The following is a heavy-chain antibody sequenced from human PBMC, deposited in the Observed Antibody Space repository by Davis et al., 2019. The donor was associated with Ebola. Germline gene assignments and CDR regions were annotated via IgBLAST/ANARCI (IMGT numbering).Heavy chain of an antibody. CDR3: AKDKFQWRNGLLDY. D-gene: IGHD6-19*01. CDR1: GYTFTSYD. J-gene: IGHJ4*02. Sequence: ASVKVSCKASGYTFTSYDINWVRQATGQGLEWMGWMNPNSGNTGYAQKFQGRVTMTRNTSISTAYMELSSLRAEDTAVYYCAKDKFQWRNGLLDYWGQGTLVTVSS. CDR2: MNPNSGNT. V-gene: IGHV1-8*01.